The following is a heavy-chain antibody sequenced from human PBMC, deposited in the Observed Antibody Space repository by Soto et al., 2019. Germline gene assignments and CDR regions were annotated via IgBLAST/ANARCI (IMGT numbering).Heavy chain of an antibody. V-gene: IGHV1-18*01. Sequence: ASVKVSCKASGYTFTSYGISWVRQAPGQGLEWMGWISAYNGNTNYAQKLQGRVTMTTDTSTSTAYMELRSLRSDDTAVYYCARVTPPTVTTWLSYYYYMDVWGKGTTVTVSS. J-gene: IGHJ6*03. CDR2: ISAYNGNT. D-gene: IGHD4-4*01. CDR3: ARVTPPTVTTWLSYYYYMDV. CDR1: GYTFTSYG.